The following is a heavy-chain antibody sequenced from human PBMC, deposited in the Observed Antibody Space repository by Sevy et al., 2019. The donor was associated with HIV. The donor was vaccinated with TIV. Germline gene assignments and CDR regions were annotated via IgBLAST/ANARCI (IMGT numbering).Heavy chain of an antibody. CDR3: ANDGSLGYCTNGVCYGYFDY. CDR2: ISGSGGST. Sequence: GGSLRLSCAASGFTFSSYAMSWVRQAPGKGLEWVSAISGSGGSTYYADSVKGRFTSSRDNSKNTRYLQMNSLRAEDTAVYYCANDGSLGYCTNGVCYGYFDYWGQGTLVTVSS. D-gene: IGHD2-8*01. V-gene: IGHV3-23*01. J-gene: IGHJ4*02. CDR1: GFTFSSYA.